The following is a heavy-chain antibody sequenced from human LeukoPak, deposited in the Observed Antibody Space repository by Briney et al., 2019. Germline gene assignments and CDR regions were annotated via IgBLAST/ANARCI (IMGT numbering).Heavy chain of an antibody. J-gene: IGHJ4*02. D-gene: IGHD6-19*01. Sequence: PGGSLRLSCAASGFTFDNYAMHWVRQAPGKGLEWLSIISWNSGYIGYADSVKGRFTISRDNVKKYLDLQMNSLRAEDTAFYYCAKVRGTYSSGYFLDYWVQGTLVTVSS. CDR1: GFTFDNYA. V-gene: IGHV3-9*01. CDR2: ISWNSGYI. CDR3: AKVRGTYSSGYFLDY.